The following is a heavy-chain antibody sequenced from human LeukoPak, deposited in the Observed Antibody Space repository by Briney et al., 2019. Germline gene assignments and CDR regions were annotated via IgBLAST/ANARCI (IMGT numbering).Heavy chain of an antibody. CDR3: ARAAEYSSGWYLFDY. D-gene: IGHD6-19*01. CDR2: VNLQGST. V-gene: IGHV4-4*02. J-gene: IGHJ4*02. Sequence: SGTLSLTCGVSGGSISNTNWWTWVRPPPGKGLEWIGEVNLQGSTNYNPSLKSRVAISVDKSENHISLKLTSVTAADTAVYYCARAAEYSSGWYLFDYWGQGILVTVSA. CDR1: GGSISNTNW.